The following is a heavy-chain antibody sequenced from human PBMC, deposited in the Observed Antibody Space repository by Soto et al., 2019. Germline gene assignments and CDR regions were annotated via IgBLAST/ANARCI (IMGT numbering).Heavy chain of an antibody. J-gene: IGHJ6*02. CDR3: AKEETVISHYYYYYGMDV. Sequence: EVQLLESGGGLVPPGGSLRLSCAASGFTFSSYAMNWVRQAPGKGLEWVSVISGTGGITYHADSVKGRFTISRDNSKNTLYLQMDSLRAEDTAVYFCAKEETVISHYYYYYGMDVWGQGTTVTVSS. CDR2: ISGTGGIT. D-gene: IGHD4-4*01. CDR1: GFTFSSYA. V-gene: IGHV3-23*01.